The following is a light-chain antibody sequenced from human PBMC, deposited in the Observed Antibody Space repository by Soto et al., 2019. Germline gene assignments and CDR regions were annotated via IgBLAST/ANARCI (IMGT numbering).Light chain of an antibody. CDR3: QQRSNWPLT. CDR1: QSVSSY. Sequence: EIVLTQSPATLSLSPEERATLSCRASQSVSSYLAWYQQKPGQAPRLLIYDASNRATGIPARFSGSGSGTDFTLTISSLEPEDFAVYYCQQRSNWPLTFGGGTKVDI. CDR2: DAS. V-gene: IGKV3-11*01. J-gene: IGKJ4*01.